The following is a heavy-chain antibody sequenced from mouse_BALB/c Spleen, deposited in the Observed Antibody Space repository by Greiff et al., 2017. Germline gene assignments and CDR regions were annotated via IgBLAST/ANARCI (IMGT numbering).Heavy chain of an antibody. CDR1: GFTFSSYY. J-gene: IGHJ3*01. CDR2: INSNGGST. V-gene: IGHV5-6-2*01. CDR3: ERGGGYDGTWFAY. Sequence: DVMLVESGGGLVKLGGSLKLSCAASGFTFSSYYMSWVRQTPEKRLELVAAINSNGGSTYYPDTVKGRFTISRDNAKNTLYLQMSSLKSEDTALYYCERGGGYDGTWFAYWGQGTLVTVSA. D-gene: IGHD2-14*01.